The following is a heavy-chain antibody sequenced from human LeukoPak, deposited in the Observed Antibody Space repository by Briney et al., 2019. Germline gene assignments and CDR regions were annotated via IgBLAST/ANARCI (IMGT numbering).Heavy chain of an antibody. CDR2: MNPNSGNT. CDR1: GYTFTSYD. D-gene: IGHD3-22*01. J-gene: IGHJ4*01. CDR3: ARGEKSYYYDSSGYSRGSDY. V-gene: IGHV1-8*01. Sequence: ASVKVSCKASGYTFTSYDINWVRQATGQGLEWIGWMNPNSGNTGYAQKFQGRVTMTRNTSISTAYMELSSLRSEDTAVYYCARGEKSYYYDSSGYSRGSDYWGHGTLVTVSS.